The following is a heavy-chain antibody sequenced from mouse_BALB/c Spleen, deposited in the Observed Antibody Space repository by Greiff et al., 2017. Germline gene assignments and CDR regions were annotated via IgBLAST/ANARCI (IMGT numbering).Heavy chain of an antibody. CDR2: ISSGGST. Sequence: DVHLVESGGGLVKPGGSLKLSCAASGFTFSSYAMSWVRQTPEKRLEWVASISSGGSTYYPDSVKGRFTISRDNARNILYLQMSSLRSEDTAMYYCARDGYLPYAMDYWGQGTSVTVSS. J-gene: IGHJ4*01. CDR3: ARDGYLPYAMDY. D-gene: IGHD2-2*01. CDR1: GFTFSSYA. V-gene: IGHV5-6-5*01.